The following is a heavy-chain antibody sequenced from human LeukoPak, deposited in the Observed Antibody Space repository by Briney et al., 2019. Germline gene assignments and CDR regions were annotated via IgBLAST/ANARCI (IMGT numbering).Heavy chain of an antibody. CDR1: AGSISSSSYY. V-gene: IGHV4-39*01. D-gene: IGHD6-13*01. J-gene: IGHJ6*02. CDR3: GRQNHSRSWLRYYYYYGMDV. CDR2: IYYSGST. Sequence: SETLSLTCTVSAGSISSSSYYWGWIRQPPGKGLEWIGSIYYSGSTYYNPSLKSRVTISVDTSKNQFSLKLSSVTAADTAEYYCGRQNHSRSWLRYYYYYGMDVWGQGTTVTVSS.